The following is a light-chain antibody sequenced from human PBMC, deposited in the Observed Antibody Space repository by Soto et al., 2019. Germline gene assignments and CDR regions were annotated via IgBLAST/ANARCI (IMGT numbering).Light chain of an antibody. J-gene: IGKJ1*01. CDR2: HAS. Sequence: DIQMTQSPSYVSASVGDRVTITCRASQSLSSWLAWYQQKPGKAPKLLIYHASTLESGVPSRFSGSGSGTEFTLTISSLQPDDFATYYCQHYNSYSEAFGQGTKVDI. CDR3: QHYNSYSEA. CDR1: QSLSSW. V-gene: IGKV1-5*01.